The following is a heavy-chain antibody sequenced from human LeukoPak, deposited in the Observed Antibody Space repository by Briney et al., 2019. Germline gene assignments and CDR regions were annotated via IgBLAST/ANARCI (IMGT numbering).Heavy chain of an antibody. J-gene: IGHJ5*02. V-gene: IGHV3-30*02. CDR3: AKAPKAYSSSWYNWFDP. D-gene: IGHD6-13*01. CDR2: IRYDGSNK. Sequence: GGSLRLSCAASGFTFSIYGMHWVRQAPGKGLEWVAFIRYDGSNKYYADSVKGRFTISRDNSKNTLYLQMNSLRAEDTAVYYCAKAPKAYSSSWYNWFDPWGQGTLVTVSS. CDR1: GFTFSIYG.